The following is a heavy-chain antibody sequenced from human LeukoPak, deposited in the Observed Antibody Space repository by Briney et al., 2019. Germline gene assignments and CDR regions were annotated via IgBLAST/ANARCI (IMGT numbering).Heavy chain of an antibody. J-gene: IGHJ4*02. CDR3: AKGGKWDVTPFDY. CDR2: ISYDGGNE. Sequence: GGSLRLSCAASGFTFSSYAVHWVRQAPGKGLEWVAVISYDGGNEYYADSVMGRFTISRDDSKNTLYLQMNSLRAEDTAVYYCAKGGKWDVTPFDYWGQGTLVTVSS. D-gene: IGHD1-26*01. CDR1: GFTFSSYA. V-gene: IGHV3-30*04.